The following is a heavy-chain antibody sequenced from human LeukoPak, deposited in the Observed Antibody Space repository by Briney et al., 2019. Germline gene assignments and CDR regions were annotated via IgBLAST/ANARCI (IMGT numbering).Heavy chain of an antibody. V-gene: IGHV3-48*04. CDR2: ISSSSSTI. CDR3: ARDGNYYYDSSGYYDY. J-gene: IGHJ4*02. CDR1: GFTFSSYS. D-gene: IGHD3-22*01. Sequence: PGGSLRLSCAASGFTFSSYSMNWVRQAPGKGLEWVSYISSSSSTIYYADSVKGRFTISRDNAKNSLYLQMNSLRAEDTAVYYCARDGNYYYDSSGYYDYWGQGTLVTVSS.